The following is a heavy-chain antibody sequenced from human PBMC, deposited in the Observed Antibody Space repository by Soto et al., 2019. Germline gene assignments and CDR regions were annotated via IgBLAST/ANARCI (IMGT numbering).Heavy chain of an antibody. Sequence: PGGSLRLSCAASGFTFRTYAMHWGLQAPGKGLEWMAFISYDGSYEYYAGSVKGRFTISRDNSKNTLYLQMNSLRAEDTAMYYCARDNYGLDYWGQGALVTVSS. J-gene: IGHJ4*02. CDR3: ARDNYGLDY. D-gene: IGHD3-10*01. V-gene: IGHV3-30-3*01. CDR1: GFTFRTYA. CDR2: ISYDGSYE.